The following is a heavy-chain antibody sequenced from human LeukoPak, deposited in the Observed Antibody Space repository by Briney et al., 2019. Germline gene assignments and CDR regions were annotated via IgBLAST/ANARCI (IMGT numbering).Heavy chain of an antibody. V-gene: IGHV1-2*02. D-gene: IGHD5-18*01. Sequence: ASVTLSCTASGYTFTGSYMHWVRQAPGQGLEWVGWINTNSGGTNYAQKFRGRVTMTRDMSTSTINMELGSLRSEDTAVYYCAREATAMVSIRWDYWGQRALGTVS. CDR2: INTNSGGT. J-gene: IGHJ4*02. CDR1: GYTFTGSY. CDR3: AREATAMVSIRWDY.